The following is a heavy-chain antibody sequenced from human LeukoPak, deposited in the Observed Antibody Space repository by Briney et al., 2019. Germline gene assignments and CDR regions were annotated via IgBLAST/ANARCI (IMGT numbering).Heavy chain of an antibody. Sequence: PQTLSLTCTVSGGSISSGYYYWSWIRQPPGKGLEYIGYIYYGGTYYNPSLKSRVTISVDTSKNQFSLKLSSVTAADTAVYYCARGTWSSSIDYWGQGTLVTVSS. CDR2: IYYGGT. V-gene: IGHV4-30-4*01. D-gene: IGHD6-6*01. CDR3: ARGTWSSSIDY. CDR1: GGSISSGYYY. J-gene: IGHJ4*02.